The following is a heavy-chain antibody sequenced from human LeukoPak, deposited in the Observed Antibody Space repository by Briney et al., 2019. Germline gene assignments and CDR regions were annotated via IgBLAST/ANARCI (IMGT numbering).Heavy chain of an antibody. CDR1: GFTFSSYA. CDR3: AKDSPLSYYDSSGYYTDYFDY. J-gene: IGHJ4*02. D-gene: IGHD3-22*01. Sequence: PGGSLRLSCEASGFTFSSYAMGWVRQAPGKGLEWVSAISGSGGTTYYADSVKGRFTISRDNSKNTLYLQMNSLRAEDTAVYYCAKDSPLSYYDSSGYYTDYFDYWGQGTLVTVSS. V-gene: IGHV3-23*01. CDR2: ISGSGGTT.